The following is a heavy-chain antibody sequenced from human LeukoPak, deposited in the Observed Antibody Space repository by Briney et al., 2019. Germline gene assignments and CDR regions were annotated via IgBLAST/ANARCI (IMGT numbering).Heavy chain of an antibody. Sequence: SETLSLTCAVYGGSFSGHYWTWIRQPPGEGLEWIGESTHSGSTNYNPSLKSRVTISVDTSKSQFSLKLTSVTAADTAVYHCARGRTGAAALDFWGPGTLVTVSS. CDR3: ARGRTGAAALDF. D-gene: IGHD2-2*01. CDR1: GGSFSGHY. J-gene: IGHJ4*02. CDR2: STHSGST. V-gene: IGHV4-34*01.